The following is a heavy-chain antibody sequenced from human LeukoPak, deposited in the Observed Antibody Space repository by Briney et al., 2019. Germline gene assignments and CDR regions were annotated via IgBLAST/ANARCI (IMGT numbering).Heavy chain of an antibody. J-gene: IGHJ5*02. D-gene: IGHD3-22*01. Sequence: ASVKVSCKASGYTFTGYYIHWVRQAPGQGLEWMGWINPNSGGTNYAQKFQGRATMTRDTSISTAYMELSRLRSDDTAVYYCARDHGPNYYDSSGSSYNWFDPWGQGTLVTVSS. CDR1: GYTFTGYY. V-gene: IGHV1-2*02. CDR3: ARDHGPNYYDSSGSSYNWFDP. CDR2: INPNSGGT.